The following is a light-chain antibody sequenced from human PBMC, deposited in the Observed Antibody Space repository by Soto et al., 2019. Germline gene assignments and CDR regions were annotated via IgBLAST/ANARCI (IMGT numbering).Light chain of an antibody. V-gene: IGLV2-14*01. J-gene: IGLJ2*01. CDR2: DVT. CDR1: SSDVGGYNY. CDR3: SSYTRSSTVV. Sequence: QSALTQPASVSGSPGQSISISCTGTSSDVGGYNYVSWYQQHPGKAPKLMIYDVTNRPSGISSRFSGSKSANTASLTISGLQAEDEADYDCSSYTRSSTVVFGGGTKVTVL.